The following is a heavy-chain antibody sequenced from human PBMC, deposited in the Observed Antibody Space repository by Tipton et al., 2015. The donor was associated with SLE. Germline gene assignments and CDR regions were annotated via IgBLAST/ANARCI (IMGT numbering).Heavy chain of an antibody. CDR1: GGSIRSYH. D-gene: IGHD3-10*02. Sequence: TLSLTCTVSGGSIRSYHWSWIRQPPGKGLEWIGYFYNSGSTHNPSLKSRVTMAVDTSNNHFSLKLSSVTAADTAVYYCARGMLTWRGAIVGVDVWGQGTTVNVSS. J-gene: IGHJ6*02. CDR3: ARGMLTWRGAIVGVDV. V-gene: IGHV4-59*01. CDR2: FYNSGST.